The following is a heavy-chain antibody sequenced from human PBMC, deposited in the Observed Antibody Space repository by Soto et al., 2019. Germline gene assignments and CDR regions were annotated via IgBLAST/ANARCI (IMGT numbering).Heavy chain of an antibody. D-gene: IGHD2-2*01. V-gene: IGHV4-31*03. J-gene: IGHJ6*02. CDR1: GGSISSGGYY. CDR3: ARLPDQYYYYYGMDV. CDR2: IYYSGST. Sequence: SETLSLTCTVSGGSISSGGYYWCWIRQHPWKGLEWIGYIYYSGSTYYNPSLKSRVTISVDTSKNQFSLKLSSVTAADTAVYYCARLPDQYYYYYGMDVWGXGTTVTVS.